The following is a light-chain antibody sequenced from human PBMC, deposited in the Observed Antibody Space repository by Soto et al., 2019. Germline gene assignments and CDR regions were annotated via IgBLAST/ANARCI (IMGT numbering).Light chain of an antibody. CDR3: SSYTSSSTLEVV. V-gene: IGLV2-14*01. CDR1: SSDVGGYNY. CDR2: DVS. Sequence: QAVLTQPASVSGSPGQSITISCTGTSSDVGGYNYVSWYQQHPGKAPKLMIYDVSNRPSGVSNRFSGSKSGNTASLTISGLQAKDEADYYCSSYTSSSTLEVVFGGGTKLTVL. J-gene: IGLJ2*01.